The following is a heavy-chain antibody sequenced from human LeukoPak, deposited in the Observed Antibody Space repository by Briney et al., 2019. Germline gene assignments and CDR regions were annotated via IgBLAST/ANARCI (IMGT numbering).Heavy chain of an antibody. D-gene: IGHD3-3*01. J-gene: IGHJ5*02. CDR2: IYYSGST. CDR1: GGSISSSSYY. Sequence: SETLSLTCTVSGGSISSSSYYWGWIRQPPGKGLEWIGSIYYSGSTYYNPSLKSRVTISVDTSKNQFSLKLSSVTAADTAVYYCASHIYYDFWSGYKGLDNWFDPWGQGTLVTVSS. CDR3: ASHIYYDFWSGYKGLDNWFDP. V-gene: IGHV4-39*01.